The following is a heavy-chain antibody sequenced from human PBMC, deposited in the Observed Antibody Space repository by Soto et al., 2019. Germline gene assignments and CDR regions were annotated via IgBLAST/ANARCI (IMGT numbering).Heavy chain of an antibody. J-gene: IGHJ4*02. D-gene: IGHD4-17*01. CDR3: ARDSLYGDYGGEYFDY. Sequence: GGSLRLSCAASGFTFSSYGMHWVRQAPGKGLEWVAVIWYDGSNKYYADSVKGRFTISRDNSKNTLYLQMNSLRAEDTAVYYCARDSLYGDYGGEYFDYWGQGTLVTVSS. CDR2: IWYDGSNK. V-gene: IGHV3-33*01. CDR1: GFTFSSYG.